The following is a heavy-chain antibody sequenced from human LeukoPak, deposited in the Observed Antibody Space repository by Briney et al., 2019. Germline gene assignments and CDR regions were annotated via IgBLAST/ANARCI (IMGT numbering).Heavy chain of an antibody. CDR2: ISPNSGDT. D-gene: IGHD3-22*01. Sequence: GASVKVSCKASGYTFTGYYMHWVRQAPRQGLEWMGWISPNSGDTSYPQKFQGGVTMTRDTSISTAYMELSRLSSDDTAVYYCARAPSGYPFDYWGQGTLVTVSS. V-gene: IGHV1-2*02. J-gene: IGHJ4*02. CDR3: ARAPSGYPFDY. CDR1: GYTFTGYY.